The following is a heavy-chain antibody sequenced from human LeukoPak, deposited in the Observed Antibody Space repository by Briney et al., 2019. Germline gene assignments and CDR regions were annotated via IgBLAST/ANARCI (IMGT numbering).Heavy chain of an antibody. CDR2: IRGSGGGT. J-gene: IGHJ4*02. Sequence: GGSLRLSCAASGFTFSTYAMSWVRQAPGKGLEWVSAIRGSGGGTHYADSVKGRFTISRDNSKNTLYLQMNSLRDEDTALYYCAKAGIGVVGYFDYWGQGTLVTVSS. CDR3: AKAGIGVVGYFDY. V-gene: IGHV3-23*01. CDR1: GFTFSTYA. D-gene: IGHD6-19*01.